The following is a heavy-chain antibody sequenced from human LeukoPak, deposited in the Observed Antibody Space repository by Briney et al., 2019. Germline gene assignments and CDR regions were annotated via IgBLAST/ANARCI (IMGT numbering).Heavy chain of an antibody. J-gene: IGHJ4*02. CDR3: GRGGIAAAASGIDY. D-gene: IGHD6-13*01. V-gene: IGHV4-30-2*01. CDR2: IYQNGNT. Sequence: SQTLSLTCAVSGGSISSGGYSWSWIQQPPGKGLEWIGYIYQNGNTYYNPSLKSRVTISVDRSKNQFSLNPSSVTAADTAVYYCGRGGIAAAASGIDYWGQGTLVAVSS. CDR1: GGSISSGGYS.